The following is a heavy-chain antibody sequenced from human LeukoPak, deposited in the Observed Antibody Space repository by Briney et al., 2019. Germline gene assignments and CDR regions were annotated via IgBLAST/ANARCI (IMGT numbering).Heavy chain of an antibody. D-gene: IGHD3-10*01. CDR1: GGSISSSNW. CDR2: VYHSGST. Sequence: SETLSLTCAVSGGSISSSNWWSWVRQPPGKGLEWIGEVYHSGSTNYNPSLKSRVTISVDTSKDKFSLKLTSVTAADTAVYYCARGGSGSSFDYWGQGTLVTVSS. CDR3: ARGGSGSSFDY. V-gene: IGHV4-4*02. J-gene: IGHJ4*02.